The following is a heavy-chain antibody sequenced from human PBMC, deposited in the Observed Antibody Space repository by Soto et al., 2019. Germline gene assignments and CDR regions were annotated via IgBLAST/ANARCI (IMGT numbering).Heavy chain of an antibody. CDR2: MNPNSGNT. D-gene: IGHD3-3*01. V-gene: IGHV1-8*01. CDR1: GYTFTSYD. CDR3: ARLGIFGVVYYYYGMDV. Sequence: GASVKVSCKASGYTFTSYDINWVRQATGQGLEWMGWMNPNSGNTGYAQKFQGRVTMTRNTSISTAYMELSSLRSEDTAVYYCARLGIFGVVYYYYGMDVWGQGTTVTVSS. J-gene: IGHJ6*02.